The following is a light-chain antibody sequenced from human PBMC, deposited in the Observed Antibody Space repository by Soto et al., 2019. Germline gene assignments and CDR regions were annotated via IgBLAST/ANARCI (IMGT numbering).Light chain of an antibody. CDR2: GIS. J-gene: IGKJ1*01. V-gene: IGKV3-20*01. CDR1: QSVTSNY. CDR3: QQYSISPWT. Sequence: EIVLTQSPGTLSLSPGESAALSCRASQSVTSNYLVWYRQKPGQAPRLLIYGISSRAAGIPDRFSGSGSGTDFNLTISRLEPEDSAVYYCQQYSISPWTFGQGTRVEI.